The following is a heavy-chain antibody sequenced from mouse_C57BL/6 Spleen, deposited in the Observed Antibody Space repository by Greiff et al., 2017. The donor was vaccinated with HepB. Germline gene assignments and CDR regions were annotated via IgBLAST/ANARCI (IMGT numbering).Heavy chain of an antibody. Sequence: VQLQESGPGLVQPSQSLSITCTVSGFSLTSYGVHWVRQSPGKGLEWLGVIWSGGSTDYNAAFISRLSISKDNSKSQVFFKMNSLQADDTAIYYCARRQRSMVTTDYYAMDYWGQGTSVTVSS. V-gene: IGHV2-2*01. CDR3: ARRQRSMVTTDYYAMDY. J-gene: IGHJ4*01. CDR2: IWSGGST. D-gene: IGHD2-2*01. CDR1: GFSLTSYG.